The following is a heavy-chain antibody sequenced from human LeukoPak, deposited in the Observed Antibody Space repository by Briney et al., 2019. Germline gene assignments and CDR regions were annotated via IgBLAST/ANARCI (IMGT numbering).Heavy chain of an antibody. CDR2: IYYSGST. CDR1: GGSISSYY. V-gene: IGHV4-59*01. J-gene: IGHJ5*02. D-gene: IGHD6-13*01. Sequence: SETLSLTCTVSGGSISSYYWSWIRQPPGKGLEWIGYIYYSGSTNYNPSLKSRVTISVDTSKNQFSLKLSSVTAADTAMYYCARASSSWYWFDPWGQGTLVTVSS. CDR3: ARASSSWYWFDP.